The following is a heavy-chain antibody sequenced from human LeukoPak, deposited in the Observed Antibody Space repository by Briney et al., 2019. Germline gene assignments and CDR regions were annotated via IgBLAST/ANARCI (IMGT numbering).Heavy chain of an antibody. CDR3: ARDMPGWLQFGFDY. CDR1: GGTFSSYA. D-gene: IGHD5-24*01. V-gene: IGHV1-69*04. J-gene: IGHJ4*02. CDR2: IIPILGIA. Sequence: RASVKVSCKASGGTFSSYAISWVRQAPGQGLEWMGRIIPILGIANYAQKFQGRVTITADKSASTAYMELSSLRSEDTAVYYCARDMPGWLQFGFDYWGQGTLVTVSS.